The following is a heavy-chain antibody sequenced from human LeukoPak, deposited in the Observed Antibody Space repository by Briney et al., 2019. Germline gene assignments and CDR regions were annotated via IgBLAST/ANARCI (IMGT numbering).Heavy chain of an antibody. CDR2: ISWHGVTT. CDR3: AKERSAFFDY. CDR1: GFTFEDFT. D-gene: IGHD3-3*01. J-gene: IGHJ4*02. Sequence: GGSLRLSCAASGFTFEDFTMHWVRQVPRKGLEWVSLISWHGVTTYYADSVKGRFTISGDNSKNSLYLQLNSLRAEDSALYYCAKERSAFFDYWGQGTLVTVAS. V-gene: IGHV3-43*01.